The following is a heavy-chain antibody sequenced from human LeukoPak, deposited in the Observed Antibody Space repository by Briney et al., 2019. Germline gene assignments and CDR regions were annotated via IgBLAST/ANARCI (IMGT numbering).Heavy chain of an antibody. CDR1: GDSFISHT. CDR2: ICYSGSPI. J-gene: IGHJ4*02. D-gene: IGHD4-11*01. V-gene: IGHV3-48*01. CDR3: AREYDSRARFDS. Sequence: GGSLRLSCAGSGDSFISHTMIWVRQAPGKGLEWISYICYSGSPIYYADSVKGRFGISRDDAKTSLYLHMNSLRAEDTAFYYCAREYDSRARFDSWGQGILVTVSS.